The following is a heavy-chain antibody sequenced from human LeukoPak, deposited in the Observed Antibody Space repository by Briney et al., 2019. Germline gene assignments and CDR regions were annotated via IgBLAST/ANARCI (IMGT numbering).Heavy chain of an antibody. CDR1: GFTFSSYA. CDR2: ISGSGGST. CDR3: AKVRGKSGYYGSGDFDY. J-gene: IGHJ4*02. D-gene: IGHD3-10*01. V-gene: IGHV3-23*01. Sequence: PGGSLRLSCAASGFTFSSYAMSWVRQAPGKGLEWVSGISGSGGSTYYADSVKGRFTISRDNSKNTLYLQMNSLRAEDTAVYYCAKVRGKSGYYGSGDFDYWGQGTLVTVSS.